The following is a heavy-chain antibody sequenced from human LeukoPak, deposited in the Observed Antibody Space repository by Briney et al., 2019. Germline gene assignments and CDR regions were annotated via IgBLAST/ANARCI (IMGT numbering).Heavy chain of an antibody. J-gene: IGHJ3*02. D-gene: IGHD2-21*02. Sequence: GGSLRLSCVGSGFTFSNYNMNWVRQAPGKGLEWVSSISTAGSYVYYADSLKGRFTISRDNAKDSVYLQMNSLRAEDTAVYYCARVPRVRWCGGDCSGAFDIWGQGTMVTVSS. CDR1: GFTFSNYN. CDR3: ARVPRVRWCGGDCSGAFDI. CDR2: ISTAGSYV. V-gene: IGHV3-21*01.